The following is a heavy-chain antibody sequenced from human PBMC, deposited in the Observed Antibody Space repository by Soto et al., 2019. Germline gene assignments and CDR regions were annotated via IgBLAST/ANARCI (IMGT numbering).Heavy chain of an antibody. D-gene: IGHD3-22*01. V-gene: IGHV4-31*03. CDR3: ARSGYYYDSSGFLDY. Sequence: SETLSLTCTVSGGSISSGGYYWSWIRQHPGKGLEWIGYIYYSGSTYYNPSLKSRVTISVDTSKNQFSLKLSSVTAADTAVYHCARSGYYYDSSGFLDYWGQGTLVTVSS. J-gene: IGHJ4*02. CDR2: IYYSGST. CDR1: GGSISSGGYY.